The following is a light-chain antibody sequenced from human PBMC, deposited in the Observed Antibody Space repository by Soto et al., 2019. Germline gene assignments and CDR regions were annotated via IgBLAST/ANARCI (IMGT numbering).Light chain of an antibody. CDR1: SSDVGGYNY. J-gene: IGLJ2*01. CDR3: CSYGGGYTPLL. CDR2: DVT. Sequence: QSALTQPRSVSGSPGQSVTISCTGTSSDVGGYNYVSWYQQHPGQAPKLMIYDVTKRPSGVPDRCSGSKSGNTASLSISGLQAEDEADYYCCSYGGGYTPLLFGGGTKLNVL. V-gene: IGLV2-11*01.